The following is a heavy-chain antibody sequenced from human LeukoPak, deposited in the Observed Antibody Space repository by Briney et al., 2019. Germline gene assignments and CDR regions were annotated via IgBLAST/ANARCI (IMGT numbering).Heavy chain of an antibody. CDR3: ARYVVVAATNNWFDP. J-gene: IGHJ5*02. CDR2: INPNSGGT. D-gene: IGHD2-15*01. Sequence: GASVKVSCKASGYTFTGYYMHWVRQAPGQGLEWMGWINPNSGGTNYAQKFQGRVTMTRDTSISIAYMELSRLRSDDTAVYYCARYVVVAATNNWFDPWGQGTLVTVSS. CDR1: GYTFTGYY. V-gene: IGHV1-2*02.